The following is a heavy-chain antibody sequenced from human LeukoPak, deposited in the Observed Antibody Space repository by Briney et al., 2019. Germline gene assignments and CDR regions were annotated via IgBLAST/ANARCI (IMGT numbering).Heavy chain of an antibody. D-gene: IGHD1-14*01. CDR2: IGRYGVNT. CDR3: ATLSDRNFYYSYGLDV. Sequence: PGGSLRLSCAASGFTLSTYEMNWVRQARGRGLEWVAYIGRYGVNTYYADCVKGRFTISGDNAKNSLNLQMNSLRTEDAAVYYCATLSDRNFYYSYGLDVWGQGTTVTVS. V-gene: IGHV3-48*03. J-gene: IGHJ6*02. CDR1: GFTLSTYE.